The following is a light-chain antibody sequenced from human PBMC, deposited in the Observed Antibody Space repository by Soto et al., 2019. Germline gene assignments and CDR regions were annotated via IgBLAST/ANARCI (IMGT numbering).Light chain of an antibody. J-gene: IGLJ1*01. CDR1: SSDVGGYNY. CDR2: DVS. Sequence: QSALTQPASVSGSPGQSITTSCTGTSSDVGGYNYVSWYQQHPGKAPKLMIYDVSNRPSGVSNRFSGSKSGNTASLTISGLQAEDEADYYCSPYTSSSTRVFGTGTKVTLL. CDR3: SPYTSSSTRV. V-gene: IGLV2-14*01.